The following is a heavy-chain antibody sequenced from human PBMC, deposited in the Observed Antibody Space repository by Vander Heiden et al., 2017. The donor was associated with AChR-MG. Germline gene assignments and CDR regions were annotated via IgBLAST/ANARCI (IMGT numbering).Heavy chain of an antibody. D-gene: IGHD4-17*01. J-gene: IGHJ5*02. CDR2: IIPSFGTA. CDR3: ARDYGDYEGGWFDP. Sequence: QVQLVQSGAEVKKPGSSVKVSCKASGGTFSSYAISWVQQAHGQGLEWMGGIIPSFGTANYAQKFQGRVTITADKSTSTAYMELSSLRSEDTAVYYCARDYGDYEGGWFDPWGQGTLVTVSS. CDR1: GGTFSSYA. V-gene: IGHV1-69*06.